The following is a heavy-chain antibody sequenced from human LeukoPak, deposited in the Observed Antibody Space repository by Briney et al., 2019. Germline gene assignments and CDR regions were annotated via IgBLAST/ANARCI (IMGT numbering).Heavy chain of an antibody. Sequence: ASVTVSCKVSGYTLTELSMHWVRQAPGKGLEWMGGFDPEDGETIYAQKFQGRVTMTEDTSTDTAYMELSSLRSEDTAVYYCATGPRYFDWFRHYYGMDVWGQGTTVTVTS. D-gene: IGHD3-9*01. V-gene: IGHV1-24*01. CDR3: ATGPRYFDWFRHYYGMDV. CDR2: FDPEDGET. CDR1: GYTLTELS. J-gene: IGHJ6*02.